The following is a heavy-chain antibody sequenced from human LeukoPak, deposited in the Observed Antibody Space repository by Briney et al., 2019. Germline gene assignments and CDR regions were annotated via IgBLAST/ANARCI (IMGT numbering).Heavy chain of an antibody. J-gene: IGHJ3*02. Sequence: GGSLRLSCAASGFTFSSYSMNWVRQAPGKGLEWVSSISSSGTYVYYADSVKGRFTISTDNAKNSLSLQMNSLRADDAAVYYCARASSKQLAGYLPDGFDIWGQGTMVTVSS. CDR2: ISSSGTYV. V-gene: IGHV3-21*01. CDR3: ARASSKQLAGYLPDGFDI. D-gene: IGHD3-9*01. CDR1: GFTFSSYS.